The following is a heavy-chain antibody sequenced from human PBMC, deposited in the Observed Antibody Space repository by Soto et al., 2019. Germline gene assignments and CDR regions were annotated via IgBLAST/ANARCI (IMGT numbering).Heavy chain of an antibody. CDR3: PGDYGKGGGCTGLAY. CDR2: IWYDGSNK. Sequence: KGLEMVALIWYDGSNKYYADSVKGRFSVSRDNTDNTVFLQLNSLTADDSAVFYCPGDYGKGGGCTGLAYWGKGTLVIV. D-gene: IGHD6-19*01. V-gene: IGHV3-33*01. J-gene: IGHJ4*02.